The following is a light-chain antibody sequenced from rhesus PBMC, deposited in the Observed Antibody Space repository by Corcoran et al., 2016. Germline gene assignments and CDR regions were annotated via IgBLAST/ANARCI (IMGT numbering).Light chain of an antibody. V-gene: IGKV1-69*01. CDR3: RQHNNSPWT. J-gene: IGKJ1*01. CDR2: RES. Sequence: DIQMTQSPSSLSASVGDRVTITCRASQGISNWLAWYQQKPGKAPKLLIYRESNLETGVPSRFSGSGSGTDFTLTINSLQPKDITTYYCRQHNNSPWTFGQGTKVEIK. CDR1: QGISNW.